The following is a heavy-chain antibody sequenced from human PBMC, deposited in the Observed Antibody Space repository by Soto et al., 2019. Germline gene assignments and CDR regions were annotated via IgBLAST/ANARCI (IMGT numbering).Heavy chain of an antibody. CDR2: ISGDNGNT. D-gene: IGHD6-19*01. J-gene: IGHJ3*02. Sequence: ASVKVCCKASGYTFTNYAISWVRQAPGQGLEWMGWISGDNGNTNYAQKLQGRVTLTTDTSTRTAYMELRSLRSDDPAIYYCARSEQCPIGGFDVFEIWGQGTLVPVSS. CDR1: GYTFTNYA. CDR3: ARSEQCPIGGFDVFEI. V-gene: IGHV1-18*01.